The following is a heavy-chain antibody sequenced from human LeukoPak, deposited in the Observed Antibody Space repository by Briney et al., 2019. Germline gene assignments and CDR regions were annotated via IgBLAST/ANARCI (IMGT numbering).Heavy chain of an antibody. Sequence: GESLKISCEVSGHRFTNHWNGWVRQMPGKGLEWMGIINLGDSDTKYSPSFQGQVTISLDKSISTAYLQWRSLKASDTAMYYCARLMATIPLPSEFDYWGQGTLVTVSS. J-gene: IGHJ4*02. CDR2: INLGDSDT. D-gene: IGHD5-24*01. V-gene: IGHV5-51*01. CDR1: GHRFTNHW. CDR3: ARLMATIPLPSEFDY.